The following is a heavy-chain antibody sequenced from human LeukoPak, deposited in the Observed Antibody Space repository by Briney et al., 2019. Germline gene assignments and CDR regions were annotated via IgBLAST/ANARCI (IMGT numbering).Heavy chain of an antibody. D-gene: IGHD3-10*01. Sequence: GGSLRLSCAASGFTFSSYSMNWVRQAPGKGLEWVGRIKSKTDGGTTDYAAPVKGRFTISRDDSKNTLYLQMNSLKTEDTAVYYCTTADYYGSGRYYDYWGQGTLVTVSS. CDR2: IKSKTDGGTT. CDR1: GFTFSSYS. V-gene: IGHV3-15*01. J-gene: IGHJ4*02. CDR3: TTADYYGSGRYYDY.